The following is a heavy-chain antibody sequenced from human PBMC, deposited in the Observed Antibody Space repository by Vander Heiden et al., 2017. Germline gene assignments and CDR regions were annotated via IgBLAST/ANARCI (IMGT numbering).Heavy chain of an antibody. V-gene: IGHV3-33*01. CDR3: ARIQYQAFDI. D-gene: IGHD4-4*01. Sequence: QVQLVESGGGVVQPGRSLRLFCAASGFTFRRYGMHWVRQAPGKGLEWVAVIWYDGSNKYDADSVKGRFTISRDNSKNTLYLQMNSLRAEDTAVYYCARIQYQAFDIWGQGTMVTVSS. J-gene: IGHJ3*02. CDR1: GFTFRRYG. CDR2: IWYDGSNK.